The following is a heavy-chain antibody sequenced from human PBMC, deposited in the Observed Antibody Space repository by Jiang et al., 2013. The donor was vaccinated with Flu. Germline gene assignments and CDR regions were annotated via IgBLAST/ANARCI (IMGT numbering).Heavy chain of an antibody. Sequence: QLVESGGGLVKPGGSLRLSCAASGFTFSSYSMNWVRQAPGKGLEWVSSISSSSSYIYYADSVKGRFTISRDNAKNSLYLQMNSLRAEDTAVYYCARDRGGAAAVPYYFDYWGQGTLVTVSS. CDR2: ISSSSSYI. J-gene: IGHJ4*02. V-gene: IGHV3-21*01. CDR3: ARDRGGAAAVPYYFDY. D-gene: IGHD6-13*01. CDR1: GFTFSSYS.